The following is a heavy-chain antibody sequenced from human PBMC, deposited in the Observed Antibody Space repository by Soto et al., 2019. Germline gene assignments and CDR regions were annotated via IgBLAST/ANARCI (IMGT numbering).Heavy chain of an antibody. CDR3: ARLYISSWYIL. V-gene: IGHV3-11*01. CDR1: GFTLSDYY. Sequence: QVQVVESGGGLVQPGGSLTLSCAASGFTLSDYYMAWIRQAPGKGLQWVTYISNSGSTTYYADSVKGRFTVSRDNTENSLYLHMSSLRAEDTAMYFCARLYISSWYILWGQGTLVTVSS. CDR2: ISNSGSTT. D-gene: IGHD6-13*01. J-gene: IGHJ4*02.